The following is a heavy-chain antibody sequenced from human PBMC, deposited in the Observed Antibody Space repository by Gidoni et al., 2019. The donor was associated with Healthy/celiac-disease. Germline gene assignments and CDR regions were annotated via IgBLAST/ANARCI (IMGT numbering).Heavy chain of an antibody. V-gene: IGHV3-15*01. D-gene: IGHD3-9*01. Sequence: EVQLVESGGGLVTAGGSFRVSCAASGCNFSNAGMRWVRQAPGKGVEWVARIKSKADGGTTAYSAPVKGRFTISRDDSKNTLYLQMNSLKTDDTAVYYCTTDPFDILTGYYTEDIPGYWGQGALVTVSS. CDR2: IKSKADGGTT. J-gene: IGHJ4*01. CDR3: TTDPFDILTGYYTEDIPGY. CDR1: GCNFSNAG.